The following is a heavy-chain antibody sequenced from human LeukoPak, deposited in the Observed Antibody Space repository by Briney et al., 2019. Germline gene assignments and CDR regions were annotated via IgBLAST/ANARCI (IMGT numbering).Heavy chain of an antibody. D-gene: IGHD2-2*01. CDR3: AKGYCSSTSCKESFFDY. CDR2: ISGSGGST. V-gene: IGHV3-23*01. Sequence: GGSLRLSCAASGFTFSSYAMNWVRQAPGKGLEWVSAISGSGGSTYYFVKGRFTISRDNSKNTPYLQMNSLRAEDTAVYYCAKGYCSSTSCKESFFDYWGQGTLVTVSS. CDR1: GFTFSSYA. J-gene: IGHJ4*02.